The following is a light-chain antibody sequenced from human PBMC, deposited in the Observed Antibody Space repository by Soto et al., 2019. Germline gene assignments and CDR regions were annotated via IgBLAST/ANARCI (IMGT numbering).Light chain of an antibody. CDR1: QTVSKL. CDR3: QQTYTLPRT. Sequence: DIQMTQSPSSLSASVGDRVTIACRASQTVSKLVNWYQQKPGKVPTLLIFTTSTLHSGVPSRFSGSRSGTEFTLTINGLQPEDFATYYCQQTYTLPRTFAQRTKVE. V-gene: IGKV1-39*01. CDR2: TTS. J-gene: IGKJ1*01.